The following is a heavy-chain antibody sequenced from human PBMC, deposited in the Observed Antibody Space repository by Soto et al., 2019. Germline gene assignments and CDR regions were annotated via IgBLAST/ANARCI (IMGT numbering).Heavy chain of an antibody. V-gene: IGHV3-49*04. CDR3: TRAVYSSSWYGGYYFDY. CDR1: GFTFGDYA. Sequence: GSLRLSCTASGFTFGDYAMSWVRQAPGKGLEWVGFIRSKAYGGTTEYAASVKGRFTISRDDSKSIAYLQMNSLKTEDTAVYYCTRAVYSSSWYGGYYFDYWGQGTLVTVSS. J-gene: IGHJ4*02. CDR2: IRSKAYGGTT. D-gene: IGHD6-13*01.